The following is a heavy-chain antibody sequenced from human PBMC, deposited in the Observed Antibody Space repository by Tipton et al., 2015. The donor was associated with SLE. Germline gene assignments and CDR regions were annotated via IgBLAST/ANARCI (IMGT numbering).Heavy chain of an antibody. CDR2: IGGSGANT. Sequence: SLRLSCAASQFSFSTFAMTWVRQGPGKGLEWVAGIGGSGANTYYADSVKGRFTISRDNSKNTLYLQMNRLRVEDTGVYFCAKDRNIISAQAFGMDVWGHGTAVTVSS. J-gene: IGHJ6*02. CDR1: QFSFSTFA. V-gene: IGHV3-23*01. D-gene: IGHD2/OR15-2a*01. CDR3: AKDRNIISAQAFGMDV.